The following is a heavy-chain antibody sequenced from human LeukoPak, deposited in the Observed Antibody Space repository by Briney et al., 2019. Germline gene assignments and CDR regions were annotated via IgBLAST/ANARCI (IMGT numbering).Heavy chain of an antibody. CDR3: AKSLGYCNGGSCYSYYFDY. D-gene: IGHD2-15*01. J-gene: IGHJ4*02. CDR2: ISGSGGST. Sequence: GGSLRLSCVASGSTNSSYWMHWVRQATEKGLEWVSAISGSGGSTYYADSVKGRFTISRDNSKNTLYLQMNSLRAEDTAVYYCAKSLGYCNGGSCYSYYFDYWGQGTLVTVSS. V-gene: IGHV3-23*01. CDR1: GSTNSSYW.